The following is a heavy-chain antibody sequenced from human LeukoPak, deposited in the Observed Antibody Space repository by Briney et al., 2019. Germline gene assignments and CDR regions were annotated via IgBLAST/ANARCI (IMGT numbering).Heavy chain of an antibody. Sequence: GASVKVSCKASGGTFSSYAISWVRQAPGQGLEWMGRIIPIFGTANYTQKFQGRVTITTDESTSTAYMELSSLRSEDTAVYYCARYYYDSSGYYYEYFQHWGQGTLVTASS. D-gene: IGHD3-22*01. CDR1: GGTFSSYA. J-gene: IGHJ1*01. V-gene: IGHV1-69*05. CDR2: IIPIFGTA. CDR3: ARYYYDSSGYYYEYFQH.